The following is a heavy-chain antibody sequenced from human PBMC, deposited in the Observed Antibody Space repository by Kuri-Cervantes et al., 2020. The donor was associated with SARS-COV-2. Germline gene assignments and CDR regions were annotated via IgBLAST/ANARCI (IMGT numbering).Heavy chain of an antibody. V-gene: IGHV4-39*02. J-gene: IGHJ4*02. CDR1: GGSISSSSYY. CDR3: ARDGLSGYIVVVPAAFDY. D-gene: IGHD2-2*01. Sequence: SETLSLTCTVSGGSISSSSYYWGWIRQPPGKGLEWIGSIYYSGSTYYNPSLKSRVTISVDTSKNQFSLKLSSVTAADTVVYYCARDGLSGYIVVVPAAFDYWGQGTQVTVSS. CDR2: IYYSGST.